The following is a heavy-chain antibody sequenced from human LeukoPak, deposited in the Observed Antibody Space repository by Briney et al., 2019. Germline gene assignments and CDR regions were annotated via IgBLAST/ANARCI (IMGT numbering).Heavy chain of an antibody. D-gene: IGHD3-10*01. Sequence: SETLSLTCTVSGYSISRDYYWGWIRQPPGEGLEWIGSIYHSGDTHYSPSLRSRVAISVDTPKNQFSLKLSSVAAADTAVYYCARDAYYYGSGTSYKVRSFDFWGQGTLVTVSS. V-gene: IGHV4-38-2*02. J-gene: IGHJ4*02. CDR3: ARDAYYYGSGTSYKVRSFDF. CDR1: GYSISRDYY. CDR2: IYHSGDT.